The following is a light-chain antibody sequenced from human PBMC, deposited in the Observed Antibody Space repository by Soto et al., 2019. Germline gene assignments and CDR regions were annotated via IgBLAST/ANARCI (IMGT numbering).Light chain of an antibody. CDR2: GAS. CDR3: QQYNDWWT. V-gene: IGKV3-15*01. CDR1: KSVCSN. J-gene: IGKJ1*01. Sequence: EVVMTQSPATLSVSPGERATLSCRASKSVCSNLAWYQQKPGQAPRLLTSGASTSATGIPAKFSPRGSGTEFTLTISRLQSEDFAFYYCQQYNDWWTFGQGTKVEIK.